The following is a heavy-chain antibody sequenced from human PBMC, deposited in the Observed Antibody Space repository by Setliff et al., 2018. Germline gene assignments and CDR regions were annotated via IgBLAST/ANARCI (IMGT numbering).Heavy chain of an antibody. V-gene: IGHV1-69*05. J-gene: IGHJ6*03. Sequence: SVKVSCKATGGTFRNYGISWVRQAPGQGLEWMGGTIPMFGTTNYAQKFQGRVTVITDESTSTAYMELSSLKSEDTAMYYCAREGVDTRSSTDYRYYMDVWGKGTTVTVSS. CDR1: GGTFRNYG. D-gene: IGHD2-15*01. CDR2: TIPMFGTT. CDR3: AREGVDTRSSTDYRYYMDV.